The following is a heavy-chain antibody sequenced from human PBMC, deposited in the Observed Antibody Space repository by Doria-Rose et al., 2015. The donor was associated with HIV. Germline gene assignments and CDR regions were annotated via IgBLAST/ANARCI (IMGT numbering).Heavy chain of an antibody. CDR1: GVSLSSPGMG. CDR2: IFSDDER. Sequence: QITLKESGPALVKPTETLTLTCTVSGVSLSSPGMGVSWIRQPPGKALEWLANIFSDDERSYKTSLKSRLAISRGTSKSQVVLTMTDMDPVDTATYYCARIKSSRWYHKYYFDFWGKGTLVIVSA. D-gene: IGHD6-13*01. J-gene: IGHJ4*02. CDR3: ARIKSSRWYHKYYFDF. V-gene: IGHV2-26*01.